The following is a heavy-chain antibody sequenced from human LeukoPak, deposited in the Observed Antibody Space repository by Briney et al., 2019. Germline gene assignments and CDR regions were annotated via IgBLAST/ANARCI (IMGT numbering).Heavy chain of an antibody. CDR3: ARTFYDYVGGSYRASNFDY. D-gene: IGHD3-16*02. CDR1: GGTFSSYG. J-gene: IGHJ4*02. Sequence: ASVKVSCKASGGTFSSYGISWMRQAPGQGLEWMGGIIPVFGTANYAQMFQGRLTITADKSTSTAYMELSSLRSEDTAVFYCARTFYDYVGGSYRASNFDYWGQGTLVTVSS. CDR2: IIPVFGTA. V-gene: IGHV1-69*06.